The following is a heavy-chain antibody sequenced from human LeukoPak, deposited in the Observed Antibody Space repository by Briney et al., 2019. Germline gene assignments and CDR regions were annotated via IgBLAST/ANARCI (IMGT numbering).Heavy chain of an antibody. CDR1: GFTFSSYS. Sequence: PGGSLRLSCAASGFTFSSYSMNWVRQAPGKGLEWVSSISSSNNYIYYADSVKGRFTISRDNAKNSLYLQMNSPRAEDTAVYYCARSLDVVVPDYWGQGTLVTVSS. CDR2: ISSSNNYI. CDR3: ARSLDVVVPDY. V-gene: IGHV3-21*01. J-gene: IGHJ4*02. D-gene: IGHD2-15*01.